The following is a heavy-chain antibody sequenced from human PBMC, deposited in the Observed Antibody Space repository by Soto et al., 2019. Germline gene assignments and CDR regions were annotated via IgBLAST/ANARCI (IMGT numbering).Heavy chain of an antibody. CDR1: GFTFSTYA. D-gene: IGHD5-18*01. V-gene: IGHV3-30-3*01. Sequence: QVQLVESGGGVVQPGRSLRLSCAASGFTFSTYAMHWVRQAPGKGLEWVAVISYDGTNKYYADSVRSRFTISRDNSKNTLLLQMNSLRAEDTAVYYCAKDGGGYNYGYVMLDKYYYGMDVWGQGTTVTVSS. CDR3: AKDGGGYNYGYVMLDKYYYGMDV. J-gene: IGHJ6*02. CDR2: ISYDGTNK.